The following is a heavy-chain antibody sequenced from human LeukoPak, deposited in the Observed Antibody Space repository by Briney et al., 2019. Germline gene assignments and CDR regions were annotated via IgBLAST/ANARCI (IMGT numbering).Heavy chain of an antibody. J-gene: IGHJ2*01. Sequence: AETLSLTCAVYGGSFRGYDWSWIRQPPGKGLEWIGEIHYTGATNYKPSLKSRVTISGDPSKNQVSLRVSSVTAADTAVYYCARGVLGPYYFDLWGRGTLVTVSS. CDR1: GGSFRGYD. V-gene: IGHV4-34*01. CDR2: IHYTGAT. CDR3: ARGVLGPYYFDL. D-gene: IGHD7-27*01.